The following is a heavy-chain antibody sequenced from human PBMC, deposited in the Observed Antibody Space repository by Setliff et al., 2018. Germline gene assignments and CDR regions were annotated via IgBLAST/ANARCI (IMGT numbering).Heavy chain of an antibody. CDR1: GASISSSSYY. CDR2: IFYGGST. D-gene: IGHD3-3*01. V-gene: IGHV4-39*07. CDR3: ARTPDGFLGDGYNLNTLGYFDS. Sequence: ASETLSLTCTVSGASISSSSYYWAWIRQPPGRGLELIGSIFYGGSTYYNPSLKSRVTISVDTSKNQFSLKLSSVTAADTAVYYCARTPDGFLGDGYNLNTLGYFDSWGQGTLVTVSS. J-gene: IGHJ4*02.